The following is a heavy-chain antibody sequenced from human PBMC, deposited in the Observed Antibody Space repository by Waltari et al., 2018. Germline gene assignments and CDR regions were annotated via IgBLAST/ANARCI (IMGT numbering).Heavy chain of an antibody. D-gene: IGHD3-10*01. V-gene: IGHV1-2*02. CDR1: GYTFTGYY. Sequence: QVQLVQSGAEVKKPGASVKVSCKASGYTFTGYYMHWVRQAPGQGLEWMGWINPNSGGANYAQEVQGRVTITADEATSTGYMELSSLRSEDTAVYYCARSWFGEDYYYMDVWGKGTTVTVSS. CDR3: ARSWFGEDYYYMDV. CDR2: INPNSGGA. J-gene: IGHJ6*03.